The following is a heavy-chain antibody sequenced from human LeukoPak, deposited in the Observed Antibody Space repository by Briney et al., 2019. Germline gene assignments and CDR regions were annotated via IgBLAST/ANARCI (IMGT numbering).Heavy chain of an antibody. CDR2: INPYTGGT. CDR1: GYTFTDHY. Sequence: ASVKVSCTTSGYTFTDHYIHWVRQAPGQGLEWMGWINPYTGGTSYAQNFQGRVTVTRDTSTSTVYMELTNLSSDDTAMYYCARDNIERQLGGYWGQGTLVTVSS. J-gene: IGHJ4*02. D-gene: IGHD2-2*01. V-gene: IGHV1-2*02. CDR3: ARDNIERQLGGY.